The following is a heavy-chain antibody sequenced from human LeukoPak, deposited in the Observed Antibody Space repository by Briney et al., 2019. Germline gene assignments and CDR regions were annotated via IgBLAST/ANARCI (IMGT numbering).Heavy chain of an antibody. V-gene: IGHV3-33*06. CDR3: AKAEDSSSIYYYYCMDV. CDR1: GFTFSSYG. Sequence: GRSLRLSCAASGFTFSSYGMHWVRQAPGKGLEWVAVIWYDGSNKYYADSVKGRFTISRDNSKNTLYLQMNSLRAEDTAVYYCAKAEDSSSIYYYYCMDVWGKGTTVTVSS. D-gene: IGHD6-6*01. J-gene: IGHJ6*03. CDR2: IWYDGSNK.